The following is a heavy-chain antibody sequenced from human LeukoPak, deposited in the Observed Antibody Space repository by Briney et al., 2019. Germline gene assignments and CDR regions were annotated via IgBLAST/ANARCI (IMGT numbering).Heavy chain of an antibody. V-gene: IGHV4-59*01. D-gene: IGHD2-2*01. J-gene: IGHJ4*02. CDR1: DDSITMYY. Sequence: SETLSLTCSVSDDSITMYYWTWIRQPPGKGLEWIGYVDHTGSTNFNPSLNGRVSISRDTTKNLFSLRLRSVTAADTAVYYCARGGQLLWPYYFDYWGQGTLVTVSS. CDR2: VDHTGST. CDR3: ARGGQLLWPYYFDY.